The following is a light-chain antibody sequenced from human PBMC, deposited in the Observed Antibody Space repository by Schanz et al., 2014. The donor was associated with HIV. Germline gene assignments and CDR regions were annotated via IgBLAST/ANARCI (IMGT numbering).Light chain of an antibody. CDR3: QQYNSYPYT. J-gene: IGKJ2*01. V-gene: IGKV1-9*01. CDR2: AAS. CDR1: QTISNS. Sequence: DIQLTQSPALLSASVGDRVTITCRASQTISNSLAWYQQRPGKAPKVLIYAASSLQRGAPSRFSGSGSGTEFTLTISSLQPDDFATYYCQQYNSYPYTFGQGTKLEIK.